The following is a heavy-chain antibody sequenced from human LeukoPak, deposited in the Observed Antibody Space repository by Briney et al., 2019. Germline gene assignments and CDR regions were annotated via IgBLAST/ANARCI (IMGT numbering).Heavy chain of an antibody. J-gene: IGHJ5*02. V-gene: IGHV1-24*01. CDR2: FDPEEGET. CDR1: GYTLTEIS. D-gene: IGHD3-10*01. Sequence: ASVKVPCKVSGYTLTEISMHWVRQAPGKGLEWMGGFDPEEGETIYAQKFQGRVTMTGDTSTDTAYMELSSLRSEDTAVFYCVSDPITMIRGVIIEGFDPWGQGTLVTVSS. CDR3: VSDPITMIRGVIIEGFDP.